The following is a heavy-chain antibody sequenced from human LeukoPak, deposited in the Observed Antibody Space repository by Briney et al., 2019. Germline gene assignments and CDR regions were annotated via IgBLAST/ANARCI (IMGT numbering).Heavy chain of an antibody. CDR1: GYRFSNSW. Sequence: GESLKISCKTSGYRFSNSWIAWVRQMPVKGLEWMGIIYPGDSDTRYSLAFQGHVTISADKSISTTYLQWSSLKASDTAIYYCARRANLGYDFGGLDIWGQGTMVIASS. V-gene: IGHV5-51*01. J-gene: IGHJ3*02. CDR2: IYPGDSDT. D-gene: IGHD5-12*01. CDR3: ARRANLGYDFGGLDI.